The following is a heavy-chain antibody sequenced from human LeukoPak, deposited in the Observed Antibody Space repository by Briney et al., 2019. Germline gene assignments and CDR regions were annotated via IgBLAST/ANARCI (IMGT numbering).Heavy chain of an antibody. CDR2: ISYDGSNK. V-gene: IGHV3-30*04. CDR1: GFTFSSYA. CDR3: ARPYVEYYYYYYYMDV. Sequence: GGSLRLSCAASGFTFSSYAMHWVRQAPGKGLEWVAVISYDGSNKYYADSVKGRFTISRDNSKNTLYLQMTSLRAEDTAVYYCARPYVEYYYYYYYMDVWGKGTTVTVSS. D-gene: IGHD3-16*01. J-gene: IGHJ6*03.